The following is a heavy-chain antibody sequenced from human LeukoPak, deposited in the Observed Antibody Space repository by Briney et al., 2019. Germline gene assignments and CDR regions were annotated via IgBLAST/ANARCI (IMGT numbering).Heavy chain of an antibody. D-gene: IGHD1-1*01. J-gene: IGHJ3*02. V-gene: IGHV3-23*01. CDR1: GLTINSYG. CDR3: ARRGSNWSIIDI. Sequence: GGSLRLSCAASGLTINSYGKTWVRQAKGKGLEWVSAFRGSGDDTYYADWVKGRFTISRDNLENTLFLQMNSLRAEDTALYYCARRGSNWSIIDIWGRGTMVTVSS. CDR2: FRGSGDDT.